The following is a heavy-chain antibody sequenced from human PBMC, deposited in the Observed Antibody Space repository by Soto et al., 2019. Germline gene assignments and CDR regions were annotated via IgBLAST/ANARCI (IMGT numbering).Heavy chain of an antibody. V-gene: IGHV4-59*01. CDR1: GGSISNSY. CDR2: IYSNGNT. CDR3: VRAGGGWSFDI. Sequence: LSLTCTVSGGSISNSYWSWIRQSPGKGLEWIGYIYSNGNTNYNPSLNSRLTISIDPSKNQFSLNLSSVTTADTAVYYCVRAGGGWSFDIWGQGTLVTVS. D-gene: IGHD6-19*01. J-gene: IGHJ4*02.